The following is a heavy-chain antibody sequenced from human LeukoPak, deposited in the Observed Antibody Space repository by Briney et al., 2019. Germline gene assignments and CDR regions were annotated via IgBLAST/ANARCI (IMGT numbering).Heavy chain of an antibody. Sequence: SETLSLTCAVYGGSFSGYYWSWIRQPPGKGLEGIGEINHSGSTNYNPSLKSRVTISVDTSKSQFSLKLSSVTAADTAVYYCARSRYCSGGSCYVGYGMDVWGQGTTVTVSS. CDR1: GGSFSGYY. CDR2: INHSGST. V-gene: IGHV4-34*01. D-gene: IGHD2-15*01. J-gene: IGHJ6*02. CDR3: ARSRYCSGGSCYVGYGMDV.